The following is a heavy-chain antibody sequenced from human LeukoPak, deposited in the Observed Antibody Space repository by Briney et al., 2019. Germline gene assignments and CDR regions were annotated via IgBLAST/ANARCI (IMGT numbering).Heavy chain of an antibody. CDR3: ASSDTGYNWFDP. Sequence: PSETLSLTCAVSGYSISSGYYWGWIRQPPGKGLEWIGSIYHSGSTYYNPSLKSRATISVDTSKNQFSLKLSSVTAADTAVYYCASSDTGYNWFDPWGQGTLVTVSS. J-gene: IGHJ5*02. D-gene: IGHD5-18*01. CDR2: IYHSGST. CDR1: GYSISSGYY. V-gene: IGHV4-38-2*01.